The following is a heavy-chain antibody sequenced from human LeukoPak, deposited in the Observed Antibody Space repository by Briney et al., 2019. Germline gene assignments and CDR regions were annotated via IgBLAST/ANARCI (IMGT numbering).Heavy chain of an antibody. V-gene: IGHV4-4*07. Sequence: SETLSLTCTVSGGAISSYYWSWIRQPAGKGLEWIGRIYTSGSTNYNPSLKSRVTMSVDTSKNQFSLKLSSVTAADTAVYYCARDGYCSGGSCYSGYAFDIWGQGTMVTVSS. CDR2: IYTSGST. CDR3: ARDGYCSGGSCYSGYAFDI. CDR1: GGAISSYY. J-gene: IGHJ3*02. D-gene: IGHD2-15*01.